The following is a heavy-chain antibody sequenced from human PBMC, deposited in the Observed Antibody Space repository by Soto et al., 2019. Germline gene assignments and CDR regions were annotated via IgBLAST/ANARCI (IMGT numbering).Heavy chain of an antibody. CDR3: ARAALTIFGVVIGGGYFDY. Sequence: QVQLVESGGGVVQPGRSLRLSCAASGFTFSSYAMHWVRQAPGKGLEWVAVISYDGSNKYYADSVKGRFTISRDNAKNSLYLQMNSLRAEDTGVYYCARAALTIFGVVIGGGYFDYWGQGTLVTVSS. CDR2: ISYDGSNK. CDR1: GFTFSSYA. J-gene: IGHJ4*02. D-gene: IGHD3-3*01. V-gene: IGHV3-30-3*01.